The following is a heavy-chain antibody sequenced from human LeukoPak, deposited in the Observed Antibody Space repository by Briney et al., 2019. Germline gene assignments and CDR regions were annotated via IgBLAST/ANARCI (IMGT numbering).Heavy chain of an antibody. V-gene: IGHV1-58*02. CDR2: IVVGSGNT. Sequence: SVKLSCKASGFTFTSSAMQWVRQARGQRLEWIGWIVVGSGNTNYAQKFQERVTITRDMSTSTAYMELSSLRSEDTAVYYCAAAKPLPSDYVWTFDPWGQGTLVTVSS. D-gene: IGHD3-16*01. J-gene: IGHJ5*02. CDR1: GFTFTSSA. CDR3: AAAKPLPSDYVWTFDP.